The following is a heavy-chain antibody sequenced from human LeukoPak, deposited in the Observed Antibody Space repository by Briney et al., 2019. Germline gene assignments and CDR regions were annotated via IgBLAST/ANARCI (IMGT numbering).Heavy chain of an antibody. CDR1: GYTFTSYG. D-gene: IGHD3-3*01. J-gene: IGHJ4*02. CDR2: ISAYNGYA. V-gene: IGHV1-18*01. CDR3: ARANNLNYDFWSGYYY. Sequence: ASVKVSCKASGYTFTSYGISWVRQAPGQGLEWMGWISAYNGYAKYAQNVQGRVTMTTDTSTSTAYMELRSLRSDDTAVYYCARANNLNYDFWSGYYYWGQGTLVTVSS.